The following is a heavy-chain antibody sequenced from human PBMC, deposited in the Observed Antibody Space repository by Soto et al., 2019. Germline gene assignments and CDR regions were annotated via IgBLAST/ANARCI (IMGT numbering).Heavy chain of an antibody. Sequence: ASVKVSCKASGYTFTDSFIHWVRQAPGQGLEWMGWINPNNGRTTLAPNFQGRVTLSRDTSINTAYMHLSRLRSDDTGVYYCAREDADRGSFDFWGQGTLVTVSS. CDR3: AREDADRGSFDF. CDR2: INPNNGRT. J-gene: IGHJ4*02. V-gene: IGHV1-2*02. CDR1: GYTFTDSF.